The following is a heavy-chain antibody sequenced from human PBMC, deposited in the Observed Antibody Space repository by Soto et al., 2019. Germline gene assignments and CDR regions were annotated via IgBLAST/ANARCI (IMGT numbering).Heavy chain of an antibody. D-gene: IGHD6-19*01. CDR2: IYNSGNT. Sequence: SETLSLTCDVSGGSISSGGYYWSWIRQHPGKGLEWIGYIYNSGNTYYNPSLKSGVTISADTSKNQFSLNLISVTAADTAVYYCRRSSRYSTDVWGQGITVTVSS. V-gene: IGHV4-31*08. CDR1: GGSISSGGYY. J-gene: IGHJ6*02. CDR3: RRSSRYSTDV.